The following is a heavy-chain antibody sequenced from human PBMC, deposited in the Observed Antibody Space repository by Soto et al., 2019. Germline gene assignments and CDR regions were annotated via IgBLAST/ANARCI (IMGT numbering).Heavy chain of an antibody. CDR2: IYYSGST. V-gene: IGHV4-59*01. Sequence: SETLSLTCTVSGGSISSYYWSWIRQPPGKGLEWIGYIYYSGSTNYNPPLKSRVTISVDTSKNQFSLKLSSVTAADTAVYYCARQVATNAFDIWGQGTMVTVSS. J-gene: IGHJ3*02. D-gene: IGHD5-12*01. CDR3: ARQVATNAFDI. CDR1: GGSISSYY.